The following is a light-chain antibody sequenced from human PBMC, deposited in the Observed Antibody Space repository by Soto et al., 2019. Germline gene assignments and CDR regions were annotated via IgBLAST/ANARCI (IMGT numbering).Light chain of an antibody. CDR1: SSDVGGYNY. CDR3: SSYASSSRV. V-gene: IGLV2-11*01. CDR2: DVS. Sequence: QSALTQPRSVSGSPGQSVTISCTGTSSDVGGYNYVSWYQQHPGKAPKLMIYDVSKRPSGVPDRFSGSKSGNTASLTISGLQAEYEADYHCSSYASSSRVFGGGSQLTVL. J-gene: IGLJ3*02.